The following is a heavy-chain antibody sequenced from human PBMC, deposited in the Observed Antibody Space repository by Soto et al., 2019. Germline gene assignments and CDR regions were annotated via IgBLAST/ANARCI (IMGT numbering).Heavy chain of an antibody. Sequence: QVQLVQSGAEVKKPGSSVKVSCKASGGTFSSYAISWVRQAPGQGLEWMGGIIPIFGTANYSQKFQGRGTITADESTSKAYMELSSLRSEDTAVYYCARGVLMVYSNWFDPWGQGTLVTVSS. CDR2: IIPIFGTA. CDR1: GGTFSSYA. V-gene: IGHV1-69*01. D-gene: IGHD2-8*01. J-gene: IGHJ5*02. CDR3: ARGVLMVYSNWFDP.